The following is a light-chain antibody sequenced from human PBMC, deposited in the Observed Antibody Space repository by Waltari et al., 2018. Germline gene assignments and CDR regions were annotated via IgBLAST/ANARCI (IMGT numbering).Light chain of an antibody. CDR3: QQYSSFST. CDR1: QSFGTW. Sequence: IQIPQPPSPLSAFLEAGVTIPSRASQSFGTWLAWYQQKPGKAPKLLIYMASSLDSGVPSRFSGSGSGTDFTLTISSLQPDDFATYSCQQYSSFSTFGQGTKV. CDR2: MAS. V-gene: IGKV1-5*03. J-gene: IGKJ2*01.